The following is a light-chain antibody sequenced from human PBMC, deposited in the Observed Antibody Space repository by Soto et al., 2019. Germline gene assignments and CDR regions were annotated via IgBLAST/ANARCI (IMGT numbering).Light chain of an antibody. V-gene: IGLV4-69*01. CDR3: QTWGSGIVV. CDR2: LNSDGSH. Sequence: QPVLTQSPSASASLGASVKLTCTLSSGHSSYVIAWHQQQSEKGPLFLMKLNSDGSHNKGDGIPDRFSGSSSGAERYLTISSLQSEDEADYYCQTWGSGIVVFGGGTKLTVL. J-gene: IGLJ2*01. CDR1: SGHSSYV.